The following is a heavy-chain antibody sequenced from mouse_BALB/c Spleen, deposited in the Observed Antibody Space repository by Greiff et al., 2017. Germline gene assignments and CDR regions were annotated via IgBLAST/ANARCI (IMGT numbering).Heavy chain of an antibody. J-gene: IGHJ4*01. V-gene: IGHV5-4*02. Sequence: EVKLMESGGGLVKPGGSLKLSCAASGFTFSDYYMYWVRQTPEKRLEWVATISDGGSYTYYPDSVKGRFTISRDNAKNNLYLQMSSLKSEDTAMYYCARDHDAMDYWGQGTSVTVSS. CDR3: ARDHDAMDY. CDR2: ISDGGSYT. CDR1: GFTFSDYY.